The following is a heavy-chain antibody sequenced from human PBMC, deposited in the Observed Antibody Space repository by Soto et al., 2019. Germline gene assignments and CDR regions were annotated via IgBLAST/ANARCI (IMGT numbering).Heavy chain of an antibody. CDR3: ARGKRYYDFWSGSKSLFDY. J-gene: IGHJ4*02. V-gene: IGHV4-59*01. CDR1: GGSISSYY. Sequence: TSETLSLTCTVSGGSISSYYWSWIRQPPGKGLEWIGYIYYSGSTNYNPSLKSRVTISVDTSKNQFSLKLSSVTAADTAVYYCARGKRYYDFWSGSKSLFDYWGQGTLVTVSS. D-gene: IGHD3-3*01. CDR2: IYYSGST.